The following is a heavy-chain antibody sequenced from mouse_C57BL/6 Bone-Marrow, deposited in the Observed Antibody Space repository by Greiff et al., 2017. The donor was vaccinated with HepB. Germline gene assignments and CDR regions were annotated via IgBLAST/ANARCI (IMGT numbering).Heavy chain of an antibody. CDR1: GYTFTDYY. V-gene: IGHV1-19*01. CDR3: ARDDEGAFDY. J-gene: IGHJ2*01. D-gene: IGHD2-12*01. Sequence: VQLKQSGPVLVKPGASVKMSCKASGYTFTDYYMNWVKQSHGKSLEWIGVINPYNGGTSYNQKFKGKATLTVDKSSSTAYMELNSLTSEDSAVYYCARDDEGAFDYWGQGTTLTVSS. CDR2: INPYNGGT.